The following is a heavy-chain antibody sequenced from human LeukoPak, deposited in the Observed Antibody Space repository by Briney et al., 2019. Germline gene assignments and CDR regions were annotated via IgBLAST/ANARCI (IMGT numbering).Heavy chain of an antibody. V-gene: IGHV3-48*03. CDR1: GFTFSSYA. D-gene: IGHD3-10*01. J-gene: IGHJ4*02. CDR2: ISSSGSTI. Sequence: GRSLRLSCAASGFTFSSYAMHWVRQAPGKGLEWVSYISSSGSTIYYADSVKGRFTISRDNAKNTLYLQMNSLRAEDTAVYYCAKSVRGVIYWDYWGQGTLVTVSS. CDR3: AKSVRGVIYWDY.